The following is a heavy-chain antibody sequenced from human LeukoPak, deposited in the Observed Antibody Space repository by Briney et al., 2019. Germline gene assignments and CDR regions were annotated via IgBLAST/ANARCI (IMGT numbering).Heavy chain of an antibody. Sequence: SETLSLTCAVYGGSFSGYYWSWIRQPPGKGLEWIGEINHSGSTNYNPSLKSRVTISVDTSKNQFSLKLSSVTAADTAVYYCARTYWGFDYWGQGTLVPVSS. D-gene: IGHD7-27*01. V-gene: IGHV4-34*01. CDR3: ARTYWGFDY. J-gene: IGHJ4*02. CDR2: INHSGST. CDR1: GGSFSGYY.